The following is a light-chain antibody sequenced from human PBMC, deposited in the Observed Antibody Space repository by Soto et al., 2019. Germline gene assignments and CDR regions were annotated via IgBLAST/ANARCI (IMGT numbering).Light chain of an antibody. J-gene: IGLJ1*01. CDR3: SSYTSSSTLYV. Sequence: QSALTQPASVSRSPGQSITISCTGTSSDVGDYNYVSWYQQYPGKAPKLMIYDVSNRPSGVSNRFSGSKSGNTASLTISGLQAEDEADYYCSSYTSSSTLYVFGTGTKLTVL. V-gene: IGLV2-14*01. CDR2: DVS. CDR1: SSDVGDYNY.